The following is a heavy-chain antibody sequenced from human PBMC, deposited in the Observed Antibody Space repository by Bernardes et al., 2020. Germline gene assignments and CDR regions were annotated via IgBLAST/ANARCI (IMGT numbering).Heavy chain of an antibody. J-gene: IGHJ3*02. CDR2: IYYSGST. V-gene: IGHV4-39*01. Sequence: SETLSLTCTVSGGSISSSSYYWGWLRQPPGKGLEWIGSIYYSGSTYYNPSLKSRVTISVDTSKNQFSLKLSSVTAADTAVYYCASQPTTANQARYSFDIWGQGTMVTVSS. D-gene: IGHD4-4*01. CDR3: ASQPTTANQARYSFDI. CDR1: GGSISSSSYY.